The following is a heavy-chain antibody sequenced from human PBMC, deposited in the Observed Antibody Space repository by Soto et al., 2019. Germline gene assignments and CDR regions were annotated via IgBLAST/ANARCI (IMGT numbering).Heavy chain of an antibody. J-gene: IGHJ5*02. D-gene: IGHD2-15*01. CDR1: GFTFSSYA. CDR3: AKWRRDIVVVVAAKPINFDP. CDR2: ISGSGGST. Sequence: GESLKISCAASGFTFSSYAMSWVRQAPGKGLEWVSAISGSGGSTYYADSVKGRFTISRDNSKNTLYRQMNSLRAEDTAVYYCAKWRRDIVVVVAAKPINFDPWGQGTLVTVSS. V-gene: IGHV3-23*01.